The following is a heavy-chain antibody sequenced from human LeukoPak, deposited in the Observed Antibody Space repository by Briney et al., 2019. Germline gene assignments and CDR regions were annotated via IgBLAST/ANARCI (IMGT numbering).Heavy chain of an antibody. CDR3: ARDRGMGMGTNFDY. CDR2: ISWNSGSI. V-gene: IGHV3-9*01. D-gene: IGHD7-27*01. J-gene: IGHJ4*02. CDR1: GFTFDDYA. Sequence: GGSLRLSCAASGFTFDDYAMHWVRQAPGKGLEWVSGISWNSGSIGYADSVKGRFTISRDNAKNSLYLQMNSLRSEDTAVYYCARDRGMGMGTNFDYWGQGTLVTVSS.